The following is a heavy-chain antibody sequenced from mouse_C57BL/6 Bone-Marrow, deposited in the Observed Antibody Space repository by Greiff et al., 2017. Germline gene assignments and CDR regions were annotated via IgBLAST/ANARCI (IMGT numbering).Heavy chain of an antibody. CDR1: GYTFTNYW. Sequence: VQLKQSGAELVRPGTSVKMSCKASGYTFTNYWIGWAKQRPGHGLEWIGDIYPGGGYTNYNEKFKGKATLTADKSSSTAYMQFSSLTSEDSAIYYCARINLGRFDYWGQGTTLTVSS. CDR3: ARINLGRFDY. D-gene: IGHD6-1*01. CDR2: IYPGGGYT. J-gene: IGHJ2*01. V-gene: IGHV1-63*01.